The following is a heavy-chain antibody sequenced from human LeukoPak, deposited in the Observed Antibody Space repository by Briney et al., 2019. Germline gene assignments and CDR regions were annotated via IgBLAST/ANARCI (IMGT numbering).Heavy chain of an antibody. CDR1: GYPFTHYY. J-gene: IGHJ1*01. CDR3: ARETSTTWPPRYFQH. CDR2: VSGYNAKT. Sequence: SVKVSCTTSGYPFTHYYITWVRQAPGQGLEWMGWVSGYNAKTSYAQKFQGRVTMTIETSTTTAYMELESLRSDDTAVYYCARETSTTWPPRYFQHWGQGTLVAVSS. D-gene: IGHD1-14*01. V-gene: IGHV1-18*01.